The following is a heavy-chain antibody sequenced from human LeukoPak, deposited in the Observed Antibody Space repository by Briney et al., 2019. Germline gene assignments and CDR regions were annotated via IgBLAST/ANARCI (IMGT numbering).Heavy chain of an antibody. J-gene: IGHJ3*02. CDR2: IYTSGST. Sequence: SETLSLTCTVSGGSISSYYWSWIRQPAGKGLEWIGRIYTSGSTNYNPSLKSRVTISVDTSKNQFSLKLSSVTAADTAVYYCASRRLPVDDAFDIWGQGTMVTVSS. D-gene: IGHD4-11*01. CDR3: ASRRLPVDDAFDI. CDR1: GGSISSYY. V-gene: IGHV4-4*07.